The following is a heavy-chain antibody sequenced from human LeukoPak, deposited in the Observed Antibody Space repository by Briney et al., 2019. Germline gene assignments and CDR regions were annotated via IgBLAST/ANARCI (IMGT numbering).Heavy chain of an antibody. D-gene: IGHD5-12*01. Sequence: VASVKVSCKASGGTFSSYAITWVRQAPGQGLEWMGRIIPILGIANYAQKFQGRVTIIADKSTSTAYMELSSLRSEDTAVYYCARDLYSGHEGNAFDIWGQGTMVTVSS. CDR2: IIPILGIA. J-gene: IGHJ3*02. CDR1: GGTFSSYA. V-gene: IGHV1-69*04. CDR3: ARDLYSGHEGNAFDI.